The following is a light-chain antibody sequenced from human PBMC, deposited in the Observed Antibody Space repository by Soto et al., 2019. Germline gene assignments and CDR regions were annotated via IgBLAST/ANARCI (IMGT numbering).Light chain of an antibody. CDR3: QPYGSSPPSWT. CDR1: QSVSSSY. Sequence: ETVLTQSPGTLSLSPGERATLSCRASQSVSSSYLAWYQQKPGQPPRLLIYGASSRATGIPDRFSGSGSGTDFTLTISRLEPEDFAVYYCQPYGSSPPSWTFGQGIKVEIK. J-gene: IGKJ1*01. CDR2: GAS. V-gene: IGKV3-20*01.